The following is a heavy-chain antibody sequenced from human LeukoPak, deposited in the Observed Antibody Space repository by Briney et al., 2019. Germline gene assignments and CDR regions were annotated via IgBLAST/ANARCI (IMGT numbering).Heavy chain of an antibody. D-gene: IGHD2-15*01. CDR2: IYYSGST. J-gene: IGHJ5*01. CDR3: ARVAATIRNWFDS. Sequence: SETLSLTCTVSGGSISSGGYYWSWIRQHPGKGLEWIGYIYYSGSTYYNPSLKSRITISVDTSKNQFSLKLSSVTAADTAVYYCARVAATIRNWFDSWGQGTLVTVSS. V-gene: IGHV4-31*03. CDR1: GGSISSGGYY.